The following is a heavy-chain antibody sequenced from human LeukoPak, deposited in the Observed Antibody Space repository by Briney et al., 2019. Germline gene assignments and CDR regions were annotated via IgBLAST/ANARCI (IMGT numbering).Heavy chain of an antibody. D-gene: IGHD1-26*01. CDR1: GGSTSSYY. V-gene: IGHV4-34*01. CDR2: INHSGST. CDR3: ARGRGGGRYFDY. Sequence: SETLSLTCIVSGGSTSSYYWSWIRQPPGKGLEWIGEINHSGSTNCNPSLKSRVTISVDTSKNQFSLKLSSVTAADTAVYYCARGRGGGRYFDYWGQGTLVTVSS. J-gene: IGHJ4*02.